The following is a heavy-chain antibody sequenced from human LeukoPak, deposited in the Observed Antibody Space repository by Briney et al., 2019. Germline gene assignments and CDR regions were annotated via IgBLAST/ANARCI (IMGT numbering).Heavy chain of an antibody. D-gene: IGHD3-9*01. Sequence: GRSLRLSCAAAGFTFSSYGMHWVRQAPGKGLEWVAVIWYDGTNKYYADSVKGRFTISRDDSKNTLYLQMNSLRAEDTAVYYCAKVPRYDILAGCWFDYWGQGTLVTVSS. CDR1: GFTFSSYG. CDR3: AKVPRYDILAGCWFDY. V-gene: IGHV3-33*06. CDR2: IWYDGTNK. J-gene: IGHJ4*02.